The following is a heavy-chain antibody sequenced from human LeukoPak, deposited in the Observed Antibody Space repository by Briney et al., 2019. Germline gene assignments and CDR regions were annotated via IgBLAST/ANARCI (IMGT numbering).Heavy chain of an antibody. CDR1: GGSFSGYY. D-gene: IGHD2/OR15-2a*01. V-gene: IGHV4-34*01. CDR3: ARHFNYYYYMDV. J-gene: IGHJ6*03. Sequence: SETLSLTCAVYGGSFSGYYWSWIRQPPGKGLEWIGEINHSGSTNYNPSLKSRVTISVDTSKNQFPLKLSSVTAADTAVYYCARHFNYYYYMDVWGKGTTVTISS. CDR2: INHSGST.